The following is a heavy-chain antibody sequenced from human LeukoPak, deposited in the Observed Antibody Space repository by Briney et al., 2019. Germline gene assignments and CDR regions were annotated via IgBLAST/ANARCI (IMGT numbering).Heavy chain of an antibody. CDR1: GFTFDDYA. V-gene: IGHV3-9*01. J-gene: IGHJ4*02. Sequence: GGSLRLSCAASGFTFDDYAMHWVRQAPGNGLEWVSGISWNSGSIGYADSVKGRFTISRDNAKNSLYLQMNSLRAEDTALYYCAKDTDSNYVFDYWGQGTLVTVSS. D-gene: IGHD4-11*01. CDR3: AKDTDSNYVFDY. CDR2: ISWNSGSI.